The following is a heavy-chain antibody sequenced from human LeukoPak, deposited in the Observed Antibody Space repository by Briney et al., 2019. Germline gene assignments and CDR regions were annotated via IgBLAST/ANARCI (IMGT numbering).Heavy chain of an antibody. Sequence: GASVKVSCKASGYTFTGYYMHWVRQAPGQGLEWMGWINPNSGGTNYAQKFRGRVTMTRDTSISTAYMELSSLRSEDTAVYYCARGHLPRLRWYARGKSRAGAFDIWGQGTMVTVSS. CDR3: ARGHLPRLRWYARGKSRAGAFDI. CDR2: INPNSGGT. V-gene: IGHV1-2*02. D-gene: IGHD4-23*01. CDR1: GYTFTGYY. J-gene: IGHJ3*02.